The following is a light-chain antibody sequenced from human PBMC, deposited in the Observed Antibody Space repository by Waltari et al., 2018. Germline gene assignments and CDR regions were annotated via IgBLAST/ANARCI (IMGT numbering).Light chain of an antibody. Sequence: QSALTQPASVSGSPGQSITISCTGSSTDLGSSTLVSWYQHHPDKAPKLLIYEGTERPPGISHRCSGSTSGNTASLTISNLQAEDEADYYCFSYADGRSLVFGGGTKLTVL. J-gene: IGLJ2*01. CDR3: FSYADGRSLV. CDR1: STDLGSSTL. V-gene: IGLV2-23*01. CDR2: EGT.